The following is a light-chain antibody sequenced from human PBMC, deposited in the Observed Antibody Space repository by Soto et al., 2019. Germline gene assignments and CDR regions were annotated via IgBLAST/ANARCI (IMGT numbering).Light chain of an antibody. Sequence: DIQMTQSPSSLSASVGDRVTITCRASQSIRSSLNWYQHKPGIAPQLLIYAASTLHSGVPSRFSGSGSGTDFTLTITSPQPEDFATYLCQHSYTTPYTFGQGTKVEI. V-gene: IGKV1-39*01. CDR2: AAS. CDR3: QHSYTTPYT. J-gene: IGKJ2*01. CDR1: QSIRSS.